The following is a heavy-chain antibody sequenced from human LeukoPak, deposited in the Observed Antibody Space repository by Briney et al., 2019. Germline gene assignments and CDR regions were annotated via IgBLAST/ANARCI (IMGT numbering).Heavy chain of an antibody. Sequence: SETLSLTCTVSGGSISSTSYYWGWIRQPPGKGLEWIGSIYYSWDTYYNPSLKSRVTISVDTSKNQFSLKLSSVTAADTAVYYCARIDFRYIDFDYWGQGTLVTVSS. J-gene: IGHJ4*02. CDR1: GGSISSTSYY. V-gene: IGHV4-39*07. CDR2: IYYSWDT. CDR3: ARIDFRYIDFDY. D-gene: IGHD3-3*01.